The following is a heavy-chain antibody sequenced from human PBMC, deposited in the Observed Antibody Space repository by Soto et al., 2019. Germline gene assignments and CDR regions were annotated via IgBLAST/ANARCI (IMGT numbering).Heavy chain of an antibody. CDR2: ISSSGSPI. V-gene: IGHV3-11*01. Sequence: QVQLVESGGGLVKPGGCLRLSCAASGFTFSDYYMTWVRQAPGKGLEWVSYISSSGSPIYYADSVKGRFTIPRDNAKNSLYLQMHSLRAEDTAVYYCARGGQQLHGMDVWGQGTTVTVSS. CDR1: GFTFSDYY. D-gene: IGHD6-13*01. J-gene: IGHJ6*02. CDR3: ARGGQQLHGMDV.